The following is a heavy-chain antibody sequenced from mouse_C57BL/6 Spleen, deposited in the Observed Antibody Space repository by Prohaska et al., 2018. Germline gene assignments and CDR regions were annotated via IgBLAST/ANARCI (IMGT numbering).Heavy chain of an antibody. V-gene: IGHV3-1*01. J-gene: IGHJ4*01. CDR1: GYSITSGYD. D-gene: IGHD2-3*01. CDR2: IIYSGIT. Sequence: DVQLQESGPGMVKPSQSLSLTCTVTGYSITSGYDWHWIRHFPGNKLEWMGDIIYSGITNYNPSLKSRISITHDTSKNHFFLKLNSVTTEDTATYYCARGDGYFAMDYWGQGTSVTVSS. CDR3: ARGDGYFAMDY.